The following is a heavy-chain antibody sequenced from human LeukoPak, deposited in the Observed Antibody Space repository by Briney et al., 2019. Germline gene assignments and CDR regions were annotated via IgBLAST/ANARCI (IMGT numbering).Heavy chain of an antibody. J-gene: IGHJ4*02. CDR1: GGSISSYY. CDR2: IYYSGST. CDR3: ARGRYSGYDPPYYYFDY. D-gene: IGHD5-12*01. Sequence: PSETLSLTCTVSGGSISSYYWSWIRQPPGKGLEWIGYIYYSGSTNYNPSLKSRVTISVDTSKNQFSLKLSSVTAADTAVYYCARGRYSGYDPPYYYFDYWGQGTLVTVSS. V-gene: IGHV4-59*01.